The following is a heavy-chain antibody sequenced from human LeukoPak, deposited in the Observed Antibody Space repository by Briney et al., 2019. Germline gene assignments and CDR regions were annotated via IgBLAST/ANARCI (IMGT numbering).Heavy chain of an antibody. V-gene: IGHV1-2*02. D-gene: IGHD6-13*01. Sequence: ASVKVSCKASGYTFTGYYMHWVRQAPGQGLEWMGWINPNSGGTNYAQKFQGRVTMTRDTSISTAYMELSRLRSDDTAVYYCARARRGSSWYYYYYMDVWGKGTTVTVSS. J-gene: IGHJ6*03. CDR3: ARARRGSSWYYYYYMDV. CDR1: GYTFTGYY. CDR2: INPNSGGT.